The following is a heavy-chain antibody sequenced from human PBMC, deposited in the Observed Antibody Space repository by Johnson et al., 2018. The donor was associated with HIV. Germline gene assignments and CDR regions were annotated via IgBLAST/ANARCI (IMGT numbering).Heavy chain of an antibody. V-gene: IGHV3-30*03. J-gene: IGHJ3*02. D-gene: IGHD6-19*01. CDR1: GFTFSNYA. Sequence: QVQLVESGGGVVQPGRSLRLSCTASGFTFSNYAIHWVRQAPGKGLEWVAGITYDGTNKYYADSVKGRFTLSRDNSKNTLDLQMNSLTIEDTAVYYCARDGYSSGWYGNDAFDIWGQGTMVTVSS. CDR3: ARDGYSSGWYGNDAFDI. CDR2: ITYDGTNK.